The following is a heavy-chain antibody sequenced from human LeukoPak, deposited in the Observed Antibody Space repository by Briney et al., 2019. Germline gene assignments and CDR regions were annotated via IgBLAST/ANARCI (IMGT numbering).Heavy chain of an antibody. CDR2: INHSGST. J-gene: IGHJ4*02. V-gene: IGHV4-34*01. Sequence: PSETLSLTCAVYGGSFSGYYWSWIRQPPGKGLEWIGEINHSGSTNYNPSLKSRVTISVDTSKNQFSLKLSSVTAADTAVYYYARARGAVAGPYYFDYWGQGTLVTVSS. D-gene: IGHD6-19*01. CDR1: GGSFSGYY. CDR3: ARARGAVAGPYYFDY.